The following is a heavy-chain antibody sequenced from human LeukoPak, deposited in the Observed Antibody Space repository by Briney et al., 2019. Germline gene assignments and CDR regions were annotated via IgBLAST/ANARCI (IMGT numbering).Heavy chain of an antibody. V-gene: IGHV1-69*04. CDR1: GGTFSSYA. CDR3: ARDVGALPNLEL. J-gene: IGHJ4*02. CDR2: IIPILGIA. D-gene: IGHD1-26*01. Sequence: RASVKVSCKASGGTFSSYAISWVQQAPGQGLEWMGRIIPILGIANYAQKFQGRVTITADKSTSTAYMELSSLRSEDTAVYYCARDVGALPNLELWGQGTLVTVSS.